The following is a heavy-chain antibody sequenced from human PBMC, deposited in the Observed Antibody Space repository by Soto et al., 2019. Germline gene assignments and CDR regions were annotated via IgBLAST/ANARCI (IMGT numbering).Heavy chain of an antibody. CDR3: ARKKPDWYFDL. Sequence: GASVKVSCKASGYTFTSYAMHWVRQAPGQRLEWMGWINAGNGNTKYSQKFQGRVTITRDTSASTAYMELSSLSSEDTAVYYCARKKPDWYFDLWGRGTLVTVSS. CDR2: INAGNGNT. V-gene: IGHV1-3*01. CDR1: GYTFTSYA. J-gene: IGHJ2*01.